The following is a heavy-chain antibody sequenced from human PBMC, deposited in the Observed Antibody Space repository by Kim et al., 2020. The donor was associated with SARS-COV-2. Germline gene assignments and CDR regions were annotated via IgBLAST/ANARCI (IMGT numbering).Heavy chain of an antibody. D-gene: IGHD1-26*01. Sequence: TNYHPSLKSRVTISVDTSKDQFSLKLSSVTAADTAVYYCARTYYPGAFDIWGQGTMVTVSS. CDR2: T. J-gene: IGHJ3*02. CDR3: ARTYYPGAFDI. V-gene: IGHV4-4*09.